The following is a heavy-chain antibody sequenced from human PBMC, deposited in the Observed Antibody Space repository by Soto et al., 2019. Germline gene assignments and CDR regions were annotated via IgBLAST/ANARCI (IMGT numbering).Heavy chain of an antibody. CDR2: ISTYNGDT. Sequence: SVKVSCKASGYSFTSYGINWVRQAPGQGLEWMGWISTYNGDTNYAQKLQGRVTMTTDTSTTTAYMELRSLRSDDTAVYYCARGDSTGSPRGWFDPWGQGTLVTVSS. V-gene: IGHV1-18*04. CDR1: GYSFTSYG. D-gene: IGHD6-19*01. CDR3: ARGDSTGSPRGWFDP. J-gene: IGHJ5*02.